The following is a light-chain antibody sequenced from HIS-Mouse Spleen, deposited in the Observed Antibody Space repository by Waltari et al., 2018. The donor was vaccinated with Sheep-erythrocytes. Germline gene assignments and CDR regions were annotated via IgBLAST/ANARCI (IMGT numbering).Light chain of an antibody. CDR1: SSDVGGYNY. CDR3: SSYTSSSTLV. Sequence: QSALTQPASVSGSPGQSITISCTGTSSDVGGYNYVSWYQPHPGKAPKLMISEVSNRPSGVSNRFSGSKSGNTASLTISGLQAEDEADYYCSSYTSSSTLVFGGGTKLTVL. CDR2: EVS. V-gene: IGLV2-14*01. J-gene: IGLJ3*02.